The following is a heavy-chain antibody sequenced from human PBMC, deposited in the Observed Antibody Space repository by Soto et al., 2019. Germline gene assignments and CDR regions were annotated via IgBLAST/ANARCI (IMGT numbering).Heavy chain of an antibody. CDR2: ISWNSGSI. V-gene: IGHV3-9*01. J-gene: IGHJ6*02. D-gene: IGHD1-26*01. CDR3: AKGVGEQSYYYYGMDV. CDR1: GFTFDDYA. Sequence: EVQLVESGGGLVQPGRSLRLSCAASGFTFDDYAMHWVRQAPGKGLEWVSGISWNSGSIGYADSVKGRLTISRDNAKKXLYLQMNSLRAEDTALYYCAKGVGEQSYYYYGMDVWGQGTTVTVSS.